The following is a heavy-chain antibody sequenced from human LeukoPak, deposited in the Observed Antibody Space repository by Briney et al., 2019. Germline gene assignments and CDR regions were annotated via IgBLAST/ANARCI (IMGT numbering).Heavy chain of an antibody. CDR3: ARAPGGYGSGSRGAFDI. CDR1: GYTFTSYG. D-gene: IGHD3-10*01. J-gene: IGHJ3*02. CDR2: INPNSGGT. V-gene: IGHV1-18*01. Sequence: ASVKVSCKASGYTFTSYGISWVRQAPGQGLEWMGWINPNSGGTNYAQKFQGRVTMSVDTSKNQFSLKLYSVTAADTAVYYCARAPGGYGSGSRGAFDIWGPGTMVTVSS.